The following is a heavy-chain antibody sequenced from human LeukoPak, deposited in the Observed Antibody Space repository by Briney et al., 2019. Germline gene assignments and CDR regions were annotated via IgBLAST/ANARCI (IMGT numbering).Heavy chain of an antibody. CDR1: GVTFSIYA. J-gene: IGHJ3*01. Sequence: SGGSLRLSCAASGVTFSIYAMIWVRQAPERGLEYVSAITASGGGTFYADSVKGRFTISRDNSENTLYLQMNSLRAEDTAIYYCAKDPNGDYIGAYDFWGQGTMVIVSS. CDR2: ITASGGGT. D-gene: IGHD4-17*01. CDR3: AKDPNGDYIGAYDF. V-gene: IGHV3-23*01.